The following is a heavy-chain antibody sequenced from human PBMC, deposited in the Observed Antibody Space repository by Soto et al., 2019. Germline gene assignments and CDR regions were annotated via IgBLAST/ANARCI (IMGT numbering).Heavy chain of an antibody. V-gene: IGHV4-34*01. D-gene: IGHD3-22*01. J-gene: IGHJ4*02. Sequence: PSETLSLTCAVYGGSFSGYYWSWIRQPPGEGLEWIGEINHSGSTNYNPSLKSRVTISVDTSKNQFSLKLSSVTAADTAVYYCAIRTYYYDSSGYYRDYWGQGTLVTVSS. CDR1: GGSFSGYY. CDR3: AIRTYYYDSSGYYRDY. CDR2: INHSGST.